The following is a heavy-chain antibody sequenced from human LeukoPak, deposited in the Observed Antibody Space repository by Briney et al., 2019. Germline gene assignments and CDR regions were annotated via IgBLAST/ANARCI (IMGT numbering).Heavy chain of an antibody. CDR1: GGSISSDGYS. V-gene: IGHV4-30-2*01. Sequence: SQTLSLTCAISGGSISSDGYSWSWIRQPPGKGLEWIGYIYHSGSTYYNPSLKSRVTISVDRSKNQFSLNLSSVTAADTAIYYCAWGYSGYGPFDYWGQGTLVTVSS. CDR3: AWGYSGYGPFDY. D-gene: IGHD5-12*01. CDR2: IYHSGST. J-gene: IGHJ4*02.